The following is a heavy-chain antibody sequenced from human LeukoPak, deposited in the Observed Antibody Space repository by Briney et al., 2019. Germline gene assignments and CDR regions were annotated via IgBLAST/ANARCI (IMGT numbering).Heavy chain of an antibody. CDR1: GSAFSSYS. Sequence: GGSLRLSCAASGSAFSSYSMNLVRQAPGKGLRWVSAIIGSGLTTYYADSVKGRFTISRDNSKNTLYLQMNSLRAEDTAVYYCAKELSPGPDWGQGTLVTVSS. CDR2: IIGSGLTT. V-gene: IGHV3-23*01. CDR3: AKELSPGPD. J-gene: IGHJ4*02.